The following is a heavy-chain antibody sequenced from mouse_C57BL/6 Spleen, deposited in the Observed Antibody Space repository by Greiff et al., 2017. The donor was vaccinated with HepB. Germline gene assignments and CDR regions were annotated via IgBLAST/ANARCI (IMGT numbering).Heavy chain of an antibody. CDR1: GFTFSSYA. D-gene: IGHD2-3*01. CDR2: ISDGGSYT. CDR3: ARGMDGYYPFAY. J-gene: IGHJ3*01. V-gene: IGHV5-4*03. Sequence: DVMLVESGGGLVKPGGSLKLSCAASGFTFSSYAMSWVRQTPEKRLEWVATISDGGSYTYYPDNVKGRFTISRDNAKNNLYLQMSHLKSEDTAMYYCARGMDGYYPFAYWGQGTLVTVSA.